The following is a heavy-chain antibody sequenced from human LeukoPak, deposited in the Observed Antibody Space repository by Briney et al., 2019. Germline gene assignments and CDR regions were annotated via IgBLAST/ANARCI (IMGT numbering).Heavy chain of an antibody. D-gene: IGHD6-13*01. CDR3: ARYWAAAAFDY. CDR1: GYTFTSYY. V-gene: IGHV1-46*01. Sequence: ASVKVSCKASGYTFTSYYMHWVRQAPGQGPEWMGIINPSDGSTGYAQKFQGRVTMTRDTSTSTVYMELSSLRSEDTAVYYCARYWAAAAFDYWGQGTLVTVSS. CDR2: INPSDGST. J-gene: IGHJ4*02.